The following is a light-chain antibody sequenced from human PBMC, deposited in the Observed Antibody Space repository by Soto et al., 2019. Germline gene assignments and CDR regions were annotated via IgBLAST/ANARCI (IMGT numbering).Light chain of an antibody. CDR2: EDN. V-gene: IGLV6-57*01. Sequence: NFMLTQPHSVSASPGKTVTISCTRSSGSIASNYVQWYQQRPGSSSTTVIYEDNQRPSGVPDRFSGSIDSSSNSASLAISGLKTEDEADYYCQSYDGSTWVFGGGTKLTVL. CDR3: QSYDGSTWV. J-gene: IGLJ3*02. CDR1: SGSIASNY.